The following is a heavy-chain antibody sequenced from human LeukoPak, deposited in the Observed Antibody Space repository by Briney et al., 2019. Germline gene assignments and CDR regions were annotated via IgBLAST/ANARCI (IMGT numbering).Heavy chain of an antibody. CDR2: IYTSGIT. D-gene: IGHD4-23*01. Sequence: PSQTLSLTCTVSAPSISSGSYCWGWIRQPAGKGREWIGRIYTSGITIYNPSLKSRVTISIDASKNQFSLKLSSVTAADTAVYYCAGEDFGGYRFDYWGQGTLVTVSS. J-gene: IGHJ4*02. CDR3: AGEDFGGYRFDY. CDR1: APSISSGSYC. V-gene: IGHV4-61*02.